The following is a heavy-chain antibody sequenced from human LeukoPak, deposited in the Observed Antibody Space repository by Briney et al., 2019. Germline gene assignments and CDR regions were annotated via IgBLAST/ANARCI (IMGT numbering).Heavy chain of an antibody. CDR1: GGSISSYY. CDR2: IYYSGST. V-gene: IGHV4-59*12. Sequence: SETLSLTCTVSGGSISSYYWSWIRQPPGKGLEWIGYIYYSGSTNYNPSLKSRVTISVDTSKNQFSLKLSSVTAADTAVYYCARMRRGYQLLYCLDYWGQGTLVTVSS. J-gene: IGHJ4*02. D-gene: IGHD2-2*02. CDR3: ARMRRGYQLLYCLDY.